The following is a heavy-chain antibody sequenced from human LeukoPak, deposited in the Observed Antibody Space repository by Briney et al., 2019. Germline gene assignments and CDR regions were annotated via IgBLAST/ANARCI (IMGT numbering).Heavy chain of an antibody. CDR1: GFSFRDYA. CDR2: INGGGGGT. D-gene: IGHD3-10*01. V-gene: IGHV3-23*01. Sequence: QPGGSLRLSCAASGFSFRDYAMNWVRPAPGKGLEWVSAINGGGGGTYYTDSVKGRFTISRDNSRNTLTLQMNSLRVDDTAVFYCARQVPGSGQGFDSWGQGTLVAVSS. J-gene: IGHJ5*01. CDR3: ARQVPGSGQGFDS.